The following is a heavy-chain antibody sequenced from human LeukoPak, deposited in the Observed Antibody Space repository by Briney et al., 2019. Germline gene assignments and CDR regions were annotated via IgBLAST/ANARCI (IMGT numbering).Heavy chain of an antibody. CDR3: AREGRTRAMDV. CDR2: IYSGGST. V-gene: IGHV3-53*01. D-gene: IGHD1-14*01. J-gene: IGHJ6*04. Sequence: GGSLRLSCAASGFTVSSNYMSWVRQAPGRGLEWVSVIYSGGSTYYADPVKGRFTITRDNSKNTLYLQMNSLRGEDTAVYYCAREGRTRAMDVWGKGTTVTVST. CDR1: GFTVSSNY.